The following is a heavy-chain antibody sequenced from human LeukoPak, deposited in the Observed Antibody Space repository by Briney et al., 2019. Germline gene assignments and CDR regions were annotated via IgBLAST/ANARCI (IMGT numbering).Heavy chain of an antibody. Sequence: GGSLRLSCAASGFTFSSYSMDWVRQAPGKGLDWVSSISSSSSYIYYADSVKGRFTISRDNAKNSLYLQMNSLRAEDTALYYCARESIVVVSAATGEYYYYYMAVWGKGTTVTVSS. CDR3: ARESIVVVSAATGEYYYYYMAV. CDR2: ISSSSSYI. CDR1: GFTFSSYS. J-gene: IGHJ6*03. D-gene: IGHD2-2*01. V-gene: IGHV3-21*01.